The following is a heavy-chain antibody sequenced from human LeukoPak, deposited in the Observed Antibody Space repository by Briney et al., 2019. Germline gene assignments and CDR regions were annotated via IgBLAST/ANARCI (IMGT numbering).Heavy chain of an antibody. Sequence: GASVKVSCEASGYTFSSYAISWVRQAPGQGLEWMGWISPYNGNTKYAQKFQGRVTMTTDTSTSTAYMELRSLRSDDTAVYYCAKDRRLRFLEWSSIGYFQHWGQGTLVAVSS. D-gene: IGHD3-3*01. J-gene: IGHJ1*01. CDR1: GYTFSSYA. CDR3: AKDRRLRFLEWSSIGYFQH. V-gene: IGHV1-18*04. CDR2: ISPYNGNT.